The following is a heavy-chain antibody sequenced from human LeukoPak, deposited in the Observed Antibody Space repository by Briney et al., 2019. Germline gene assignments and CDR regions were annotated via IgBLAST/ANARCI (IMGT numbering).Heavy chain of an antibody. CDR3: ARGLATTPSDY. Sequence: GGSLRLSCAVSGFTFSNYWVTWVRQTPGKGLEFVANINRDGSVKNYVDSVKGRFTISRDNAKNSLYLQMSSLRVEDTAVYYCARGLATTPSDYWGQGTLVTVSS. CDR2: INRDGSVK. CDR1: GFTFSNYW. D-gene: IGHD5-24*01. J-gene: IGHJ4*02. V-gene: IGHV3-7*01.